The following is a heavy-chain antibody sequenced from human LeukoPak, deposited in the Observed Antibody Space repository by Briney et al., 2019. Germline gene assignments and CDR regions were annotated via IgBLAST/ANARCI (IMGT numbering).Heavy chain of an antibody. D-gene: IGHD3-3*01. CDR1: GFSFSDYW. J-gene: IGHJ4*02. CDR2: IKHTGDEK. V-gene: IGHV3-7*01. CDR3: ARGATYYDFWSGLKVSDF. Sequence: GGSLRLSCAASGFSFSDYWMSWVRQTPGKGLEWVANIKHTGDEKYYVDSVEGRFTISRDNVKHSLYLQMDSLRAEDTALYYCARGATYYDFWSGLKVSDFWGQGTLVTVSS.